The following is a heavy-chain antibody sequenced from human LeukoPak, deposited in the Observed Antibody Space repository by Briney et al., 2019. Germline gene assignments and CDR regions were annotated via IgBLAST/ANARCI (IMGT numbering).Heavy chain of an antibody. CDR1: GFTFSSYA. Sequence: GGSLRLSCAASGFTFSSYAMSWVRQAPGKGLEWVSAISGSGGSTYYADSVKGRFTISRDNSKNTLYLQMNSLRAEDTAVYYRARDTLAHYYDSSGYYGYWGQGTLVTVSS. CDR3: ARDTLAHYYDSSGYYGY. D-gene: IGHD3-22*01. V-gene: IGHV3-23*01. CDR2: ISGSGGST. J-gene: IGHJ4*02.